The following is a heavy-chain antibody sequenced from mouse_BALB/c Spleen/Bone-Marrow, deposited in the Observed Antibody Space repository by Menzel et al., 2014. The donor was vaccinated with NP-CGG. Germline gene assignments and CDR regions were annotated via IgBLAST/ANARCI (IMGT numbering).Heavy chain of an antibody. D-gene: IGHD1-2*01. J-gene: IGHJ2*01. CDR1: GYSFTGYF. V-gene: IGHV1-20*02. CDR2: INPYNGDT. CDR3: ASSFITTAYYFDY. Sequence: EVQLQQSGPELVKPGASVKISCKASGYSFTGYFMNWVMQSHGKSLEWIGRINPYNGDTFYNQKFKGKATLTVDKSSSTAHMELLSLASEDSAAYYCASSFITTAYYFDYWGQGTTLTVSS.